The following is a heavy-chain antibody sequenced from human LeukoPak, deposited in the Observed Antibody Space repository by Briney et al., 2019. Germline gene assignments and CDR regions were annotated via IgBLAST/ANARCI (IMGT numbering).Heavy chain of an antibody. Sequence: GASVKVSCKASGYTFTGYYMHWVRQAPGQGLEWMGWTNPNSGNTGYAQKFQGRVTMTRNTSISTAYMELSSLRSEDTAVYYCAILPDGIAAAGTLGNWFDPWGQGTLVTVSS. CDR2: TNPNSGNT. CDR3: AILPDGIAAAGTLGNWFDP. D-gene: IGHD6-13*01. J-gene: IGHJ5*02. CDR1: GYTFTGYY. V-gene: IGHV1-8*02.